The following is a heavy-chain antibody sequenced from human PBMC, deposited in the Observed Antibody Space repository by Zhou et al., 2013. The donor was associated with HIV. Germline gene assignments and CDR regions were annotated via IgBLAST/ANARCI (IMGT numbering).Heavy chain of an antibody. D-gene: IGHD1-20*01. CDR3: ATYGPGYNWMYK. J-gene: IGHJ4*02. CDR2: MAPNSDVT. V-gene: IGHV1-2*02. CDR1: GYTLTGYY. Sequence: QVQLEQSGAEVKKPGASVKVSCKASGYTLTGYYMHWVRQAPGQGLEWMGWMAPNSDVTNYAPKLQGRVTMTRDXSISTAYMELSSLRSDDTAVYYCATYGPGYNWMYKWGQGTLVTVSS.